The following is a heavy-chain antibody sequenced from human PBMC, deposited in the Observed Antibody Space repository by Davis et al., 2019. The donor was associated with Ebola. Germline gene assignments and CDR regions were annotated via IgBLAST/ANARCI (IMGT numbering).Heavy chain of an antibody. J-gene: IGHJ4*02. V-gene: IGHV3-7*01. CDR3: ATRLGRCSSTSCYFGY. CDR1: GFTFSSYW. CDR2: IKQDGSEK. D-gene: IGHD2-2*01. Sequence: PGGSLRLSCAASGFTFSSYWMSWVRQAPGKGLEWVANIKQDGSEKYYVDSVKDRFTISRDNAKNSLYLQMNSLRAEDTAVYYCATRLGRCSSTSCYFGYWGQGTLVTVSS.